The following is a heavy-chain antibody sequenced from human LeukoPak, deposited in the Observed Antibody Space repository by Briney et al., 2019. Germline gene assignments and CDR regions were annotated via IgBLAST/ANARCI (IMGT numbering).Heavy chain of an antibody. Sequence: GGSLRLSCAASGFTFPTYWLHWVGQAPGKGLVGVSHSNSDGSITSYADSVKGRFTISRDNAKNTLYLQMNSLRAEDTAVYYCARDAVDTANAVWGQGTTVTVSS. CDR3: ARDAVDTANAV. V-gene: IGHV3-74*01. D-gene: IGHD5-18*01. J-gene: IGHJ6*02. CDR2: SNSDGSIT. CDR1: GFTFPTYW.